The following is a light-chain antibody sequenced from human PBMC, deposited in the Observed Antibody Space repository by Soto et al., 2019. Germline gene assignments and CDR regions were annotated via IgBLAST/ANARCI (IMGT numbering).Light chain of an antibody. V-gene: IGKV1D-12*01. CDR1: RDIGSW. CDR2: AAS. J-gene: IGKJ5*01. Sequence: DIQMTQSPSSVSASXAGGVTIPXXASRDIGSWFAWYQQKPGKVPKLLIYAASILQSGVPSRFSGSGSGTDFTLTINNLQPEDFATYYCQQAKSFPVSFGQGTRLEI. CDR3: QQAKSFPVS.